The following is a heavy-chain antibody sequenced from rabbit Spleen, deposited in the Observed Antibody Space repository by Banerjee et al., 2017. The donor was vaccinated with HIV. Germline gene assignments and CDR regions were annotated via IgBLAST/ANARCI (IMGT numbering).Heavy chain of an antibody. CDR3: ARNSRATGAYDGAANL. Sequence: QSLEESGGDLVKPGASLTLTCKASGFDFSGSEWICWVRQAPGKGLEWLGYIDPVFGITYYASWVNGRFSISRENAQNTVFLQMTSLTAADTATYFCARNSRATGAYDGAANLWGQGTLVTV. CDR2: IDPVFGIT. J-gene: IGHJ4*01. V-gene: IGHV1S40*01. D-gene: IGHD6-1*01. CDR1: GFDFSGSEW.